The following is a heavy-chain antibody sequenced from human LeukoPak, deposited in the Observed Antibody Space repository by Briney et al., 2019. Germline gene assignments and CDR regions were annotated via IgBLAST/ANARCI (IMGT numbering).Heavy chain of an antibody. D-gene: IGHD6-19*01. CDR2: ISAYNGNT. Sequence: ASVKVSCKASGYTFTSYGISWVRQAPGQGLEWMGWISAYNGNTNYAQKLQGRVTITTDTSTSTAYMELRSLRSDDTAVYYCARDFLYSSGRYEGYWGQGTLVTVSS. CDR1: GYTFTSYG. CDR3: ARDFLYSSGRYEGY. V-gene: IGHV1-18*01. J-gene: IGHJ4*02.